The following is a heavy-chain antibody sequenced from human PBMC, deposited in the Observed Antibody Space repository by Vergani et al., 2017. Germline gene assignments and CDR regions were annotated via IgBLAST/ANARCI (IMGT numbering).Heavy chain of an antibody. CDR3: TRRGGSYYVPYFDD. CDR2: IRSKAYGGTT. J-gene: IGHJ4*02. Sequence: EVQLVESGGGLVQPGRSLRLSCTASGFTFGDYAMSWFRQAPGKGLEWVGFIRSKAYGGTTEYAASVKGRFTISRDDSKSIAYLQMNSLKTEDTAVYYCTRRGGSYYVPYFDDWGQGTLVTVAT. CDR1: GFTFGDYA. V-gene: IGHV3-49*03. D-gene: IGHD1-26*01.